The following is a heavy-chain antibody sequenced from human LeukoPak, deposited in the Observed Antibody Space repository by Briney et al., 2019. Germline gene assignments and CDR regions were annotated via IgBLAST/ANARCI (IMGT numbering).Heavy chain of an antibody. D-gene: IGHD2-2*01. CDR2: IKQDGSEK. V-gene: IGHV3-7*03. CDR3: ASTGYEAVPAAADNFFDY. Sequence: GGSLRLSCAASGFTFSSYWMSWVRQAPGKGLEWVANIKQDGSEKYYVDSVKGRFTISRDNAKNSLYLQMNSLRAEDTAVYYCASTGYEAVPAAADNFFDYWGQGTLVTVSS. CDR1: GFTFSSYW. J-gene: IGHJ4*02.